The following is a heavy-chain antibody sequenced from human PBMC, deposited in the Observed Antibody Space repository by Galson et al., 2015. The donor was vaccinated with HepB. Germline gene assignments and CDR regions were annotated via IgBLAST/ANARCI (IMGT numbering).Heavy chain of an antibody. V-gene: IGHV3-21*01. D-gene: IGHD5-12*01. CDR1: GLTLHRYN. Sequence: SLRLSCAASGLTLHRYNMNWVRQAPGKGLEWVSSISSGSSYIYYADSVKGRFTISRDNTKNTLYLQMNSLRAEDTAVYYCARARGYSGYDFRRMAFDIWGQGTMVTVSS. CDR3: ARARGYSGYDFRRMAFDI. J-gene: IGHJ3*02. CDR2: ISSGSSYI.